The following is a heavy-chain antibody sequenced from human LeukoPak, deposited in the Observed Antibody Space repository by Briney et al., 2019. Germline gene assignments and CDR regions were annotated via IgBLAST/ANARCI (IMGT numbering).Heavy chain of an antibody. D-gene: IGHD4-17*01. J-gene: IGHJ4*02. CDR1: GGTFSSYA. Sequence: GASVKVSCKASGGTFSSYAISWVRQAPGQGLEWMGGIIPTFGTANYAQKFQGRVTITADESTSTAYMELSSLRSEDTAVYYCARAGATVTSGFDYWGQGTLVTVSS. CDR3: ARAGATVTSGFDY. CDR2: IIPTFGTA. V-gene: IGHV1-69*01.